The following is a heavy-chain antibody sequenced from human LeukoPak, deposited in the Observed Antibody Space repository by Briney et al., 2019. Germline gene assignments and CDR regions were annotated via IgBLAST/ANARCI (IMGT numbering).Heavy chain of an antibody. Sequence: SETLSLTCTVSGGSISGYYWSWIRQSPGKRLEWIAYISFTGNTNYNPSLKSRVTISLDTSKTHFSLTLSSLTAADTAVYYCARSPPGWYYDNSGQYYFDTWGQGALVTVSS. CDR2: ISFTGNT. CDR1: GGSISGYY. CDR3: ARSPPGWYYDNSGQYYFDT. V-gene: IGHV4-59*08. D-gene: IGHD3-22*01. J-gene: IGHJ4*02.